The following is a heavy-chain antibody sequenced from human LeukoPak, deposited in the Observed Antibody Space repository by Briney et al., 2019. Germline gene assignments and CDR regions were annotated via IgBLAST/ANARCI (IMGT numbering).Heavy chain of an antibody. CDR2: ISGSGGST. CDR3: AKDNQWELPFAY. V-gene: IGHV3-23*01. D-gene: IGHD1-26*01. CDR1: GFTFSSYA. Sequence: GGSLRLSCAASGFTFSSYAMSWVPHAPGKGLEWVSAISGSGGSTYYADSVKGRSTISRDNSKNTLYLQMNSLRAEDTGVYYCAKDNQWELPFAYWGQGELVTVSS. J-gene: IGHJ4*02.